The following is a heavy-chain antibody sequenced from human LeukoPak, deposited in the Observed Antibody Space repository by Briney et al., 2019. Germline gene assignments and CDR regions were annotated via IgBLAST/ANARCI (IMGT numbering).Heavy chain of an antibody. CDR3: ARDYSSGSFYGDYYFDY. D-gene: IGHD1-26*01. CDR1: GFTFNTYN. CDR2: ISSSSSYI. V-gene: IGHV3-21*01. J-gene: IGHJ4*02. Sequence: GGSLRLSCAASGFTFNTYNMNWVRQAPGKGLEWVSSISSSSSYIYYADSVKGRFTISRDNAKNSLYLQMNSLRAEDTAVYYCARDYSSGSFYGDYYFDYWGQGTLVTVSS.